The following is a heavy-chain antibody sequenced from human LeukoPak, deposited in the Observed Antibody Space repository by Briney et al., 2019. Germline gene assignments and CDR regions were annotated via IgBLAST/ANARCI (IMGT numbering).Heavy chain of an antibody. D-gene: IGHD6-13*01. CDR2: IYDSGNT. J-gene: IGHJ4*02. V-gene: IGHV4-39*01. Sequence: SETLSLTCTVSGGSISSSAYSWGWIRQPPRKGLDWIGNIYDSGNTYYNPSLKSRVTISVDTSKNQFSLKLNSVTAADTAVYYCARQYGPGYSSTWYFDYWGLGTLVTVSS. CDR3: ARQYGPGYSSTWYFDY. CDR1: GGSISSSAYS.